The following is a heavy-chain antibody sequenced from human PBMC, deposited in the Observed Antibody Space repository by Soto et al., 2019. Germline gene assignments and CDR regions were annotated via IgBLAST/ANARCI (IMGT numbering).Heavy chain of an antibody. J-gene: IGHJ6*02. CDR2: IYPGDSDT. V-gene: IGHV5-51*01. CDR3: AASIFYYGMDV. Sequence: VESVKISCKGSGDTLTNYWIGWVRQMPWKGPEWMGIIYPGDSDTKYNPSFQGQVTISADKSITTTYLQWSSLKASDTAIYYCAASIFYYGMDVWGQGTTVTVSS. CDR1: GDTLTNYW.